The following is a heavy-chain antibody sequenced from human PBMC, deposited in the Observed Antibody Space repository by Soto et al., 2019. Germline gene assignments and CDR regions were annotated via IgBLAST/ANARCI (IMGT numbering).Heavy chain of an antibody. D-gene: IGHD6-13*01. CDR1: GGSISVNNG. Sequence: PSEPRALPSAVSGGSISVNNGWNCVRQPPGKGLEWIGLIFANGHTDYNPSLKSRVTMSVDASKNQFSLRLTSMTAADTAVYYCVASLAASGLSWLDPWGRGTLVTVS. J-gene: IGHJ5*02. CDR3: VASLAASGLSWLDP. V-gene: IGHV4-4*07. CDR2: IFANGHT.